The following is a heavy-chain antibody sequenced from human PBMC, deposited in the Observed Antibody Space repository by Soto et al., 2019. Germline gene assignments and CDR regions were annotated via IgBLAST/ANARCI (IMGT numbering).Heavy chain of an antibody. CDR1: GFTFGNYG. CDR3: AKGFIVVVTVLRPDDAFDV. J-gene: IGHJ3*01. CDR2: ISGGGGNT. V-gene: IGHV3-23*01. Sequence: GGSLRLSCAISGFTFGNYGMNWVRQAPWKGLEWVSGISGGGGNTYYADSVKGRFTISRDPSKNTVFLEMNSLRAEDTAVYYCAKGFIVVVTVLRPDDAFDVWGQGTLVTVSS. D-gene: IGHD2-21*02.